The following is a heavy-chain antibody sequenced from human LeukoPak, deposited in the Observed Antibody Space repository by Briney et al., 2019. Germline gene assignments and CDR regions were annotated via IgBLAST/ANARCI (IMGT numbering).Heavy chain of an antibody. CDR1: RGSISSGSYY. Sequence: ASETLSLTCTVSRGSISSGSYYWGWIRQPPGKGLEWIGSIYHSGSTYYNPSLKSRVTISVDTSKNQFSLKLSSVTAADTAVYYCARVYNWNSSGLGAPRDWGRGTLVTVSS. D-gene: IGHD1-7*01. CDR3: ARVYNWNSSGLGAPRD. V-gene: IGHV4-39*07. CDR2: IYHSGST. J-gene: IGHJ4*02.